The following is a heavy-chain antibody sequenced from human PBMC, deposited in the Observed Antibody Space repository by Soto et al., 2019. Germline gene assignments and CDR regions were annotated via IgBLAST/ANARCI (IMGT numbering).Heavy chain of an antibody. J-gene: IGHJ5*02. CDR3: TRRVWTGYYSGGFDP. CDR2: IRSKVNSYAT. Sequence: EVQLVESGGGLVQPGGSLKLSCAASGFTFSGSAMHWVRQASGKGLEWVGRIRSKVNSYATAYAASVKGRFTISRDDSDNTAYLQMNSLKAEDTAVYYCTRRVWTGYYSGGFDPWGQGTLVTVSS. CDR1: GFTFSGSA. V-gene: IGHV3-73*01. D-gene: IGHD3-3*01.